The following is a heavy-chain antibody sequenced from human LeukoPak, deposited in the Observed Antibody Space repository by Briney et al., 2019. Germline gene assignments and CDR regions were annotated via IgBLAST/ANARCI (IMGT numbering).Heavy chain of an antibody. Sequence: PGGSLRLSCAASGFTFSSYSMNWVRQAPGKGLEWVSSISSSSSYIYYADSVKGRFTISRDNAKNSLYLQMNSLRAEDTAAYYCARARGYSGSYYDYWGQGTLVTVSS. V-gene: IGHV3-21*01. CDR2: ISSSSSYI. D-gene: IGHD1-26*01. J-gene: IGHJ4*02. CDR3: ARARGYSGSYYDY. CDR1: GFTFSSYS.